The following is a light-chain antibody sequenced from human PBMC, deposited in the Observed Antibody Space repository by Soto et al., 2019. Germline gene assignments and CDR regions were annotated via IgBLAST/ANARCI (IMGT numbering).Light chain of an antibody. V-gene: IGKV3-15*01. J-gene: IGKJ1*01. CDR3: KQYNNWPPRGRT. CDR1: QSVSSN. CDR2: GAS. Sequence: EIVMTQSPATLSVSPGERATLSCRASQSVSSNLAWYQQKPGQAPRLLIYGASTKATGIPARFSGSGSGTEFTLTVSSLQSEDFAVYCCKQYNNWPPRGRTFGQGTKVEIK.